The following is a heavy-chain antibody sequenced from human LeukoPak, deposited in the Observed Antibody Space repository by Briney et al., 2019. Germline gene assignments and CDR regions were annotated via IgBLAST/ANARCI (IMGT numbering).Heavy chain of an antibody. J-gene: IGHJ4*02. Sequence: PGGSLRLSCAASGFTFSDYYMSWIRQAPGKGLEWVSYISSSSSYTNYADSVKDRFTISRDNAKNSLYLQMNSLRAEDTAVYYCARSITGDFDYWGQGTLVTVSS. CDR2: ISSSSSYT. V-gene: IGHV3-11*06. CDR1: GFTFSDYY. CDR3: ARSITGDFDY.